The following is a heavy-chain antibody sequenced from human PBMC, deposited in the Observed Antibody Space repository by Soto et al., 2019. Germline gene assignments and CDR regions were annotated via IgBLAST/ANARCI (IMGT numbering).Heavy chain of an antibody. CDR2: ISGSGGST. V-gene: IGHV3-23*01. CDR1: GFTFSSYA. J-gene: IGHJ4*02. CDR3: AKDRREGVKGRFDY. D-gene: IGHD3-16*01. Sequence: GGSLRLSCAASGFTFSSYAMSWVRQAPGKGLEWVSAISGSGGSTYYADSVKGRFTISRDNSKNTLYLQMNSLRAEATAVYYCAKDRREGVKGRFDYWGQGTLVTVSS.